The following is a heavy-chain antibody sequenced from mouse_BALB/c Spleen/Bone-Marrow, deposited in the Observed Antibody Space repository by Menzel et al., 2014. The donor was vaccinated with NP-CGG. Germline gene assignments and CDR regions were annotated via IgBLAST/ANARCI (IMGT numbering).Heavy chain of an antibody. CDR2: IRNKANGYTT. CDR1: GFTFTDYY. J-gene: IGHJ3*01. V-gene: IGHV7-3*02. CDR3: ARDDSWFAY. Sequence: DVMLVEFGGGLVQPGGSLRLPCATSGFTFTDYYMSWVRQPPGKAPEWLGFIRNKANGYTTEYSASVKGRFTISRDNSQGDLYLQMNTLRAEDSATYYCARDDSWFAYWGQGTLVTVSA.